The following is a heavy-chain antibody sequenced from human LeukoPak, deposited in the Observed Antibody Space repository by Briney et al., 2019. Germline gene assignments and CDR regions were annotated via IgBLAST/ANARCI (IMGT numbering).Heavy chain of an antibody. CDR1: GSTFDNYA. J-gene: IGHJ5*02. CDR3: AKAYGSGSYYNWFDP. V-gene: IGHV3-9*01. Sequence: GRSLRLSCAASGSTFDNYAMHWVRQTPGKGLEWVSGISWNSGSIGYEDSVKGRFTISRDNAKNSLYLQMNSLRAEDTALYYCAKAYGSGSYYNWFDPWGQGTLVSVSS. CDR2: ISWNSGSI. D-gene: IGHD3-10*01.